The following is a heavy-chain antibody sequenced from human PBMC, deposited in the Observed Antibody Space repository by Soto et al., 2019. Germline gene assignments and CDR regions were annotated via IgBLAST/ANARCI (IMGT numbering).Heavy chain of an antibody. Sequence: GESLKISCKGSGYSFTSYWISWVRQMPGKGLEWMGWIDPSDSYTNYSPSFQGHVTISADKSISTAYLQWSSLKASDTAMYYCARHLEYYDSSGYSDYYFDYWGQGTLVTVSS. D-gene: IGHD3-22*01. CDR3: ARHLEYYDSSGYSDYYFDY. CDR2: IDPSDSYT. CDR1: GYSFTSYW. V-gene: IGHV5-10-1*01. J-gene: IGHJ4*02.